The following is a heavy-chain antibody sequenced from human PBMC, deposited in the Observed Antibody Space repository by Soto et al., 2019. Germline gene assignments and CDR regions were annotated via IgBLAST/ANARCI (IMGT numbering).Heavy chain of an antibody. V-gene: IGHV4-31*03. D-gene: IGHD3-9*01. CDR3: ARTTFYDVFTAYYSLCDY. Sequence: QVQLQESGPGLVKPSQTLTLTCTVSGGSISSCRFYWSWIRQHPGKGLEWMGHISDSGSSYYNPSLESRVTISVDTSKNPFSLKLSAVTAADTAVYFCARTTFYDVFTAYYSLCDYWGQGTMVTVSS. CDR2: ISDSGSS. CDR1: GGSISSCRFY. J-gene: IGHJ4*02.